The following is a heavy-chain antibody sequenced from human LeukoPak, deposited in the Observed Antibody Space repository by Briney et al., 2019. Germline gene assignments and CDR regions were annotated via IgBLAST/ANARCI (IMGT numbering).Heavy chain of an antibody. Sequence: ASVKVSCKASGGTFSSYAISWVRQAPGQGLEWMGGIIPIFGTANYAQKFQGRGTITTDESTSTAYMELSSLRSEDTAVYYCARVRVDYYYYYMDVWGKGTTVTVSS. V-gene: IGHV1-69*05. CDR1: GGTFSSYA. CDR3: ARVRVDYYYYYMDV. J-gene: IGHJ6*03. CDR2: IIPIFGTA.